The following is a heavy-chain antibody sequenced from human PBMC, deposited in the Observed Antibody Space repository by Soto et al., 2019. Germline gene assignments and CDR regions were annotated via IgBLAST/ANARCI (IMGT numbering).Heavy chain of an antibody. CDR1: GFTFSLYW. V-gene: IGHV3-7*05. Sequence: EVQLVDSGGGLVQPGGSTRLSCAASGFTFSLYWMTWVRQAPGKGLEWVASMNEDGSEKYYVDSVKGRFTISRDNAKNSLYLQMNSLRAEDTAVYFCRMSSTSNGMDVWGQGTAVTVSS. CDR3: RMSSTSNGMDV. J-gene: IGHJ6*02. CDR2: MNEDGSEK. D-gene: IGHD2-2*01.